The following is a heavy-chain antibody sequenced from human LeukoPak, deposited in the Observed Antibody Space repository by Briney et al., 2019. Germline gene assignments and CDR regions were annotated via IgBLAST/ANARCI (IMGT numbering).Heavy chain of an antibody. V-gene: IGHV3-23*01. J-gene: IGHJ4*02. CDR3: AKDLVVVGYTAMVTSDY. Sequence: PGGSLRLSCAASGFTFSSYAMSWVRQAPGKGLECVSAISGSGGSTYYADSVKGRFTISRDNSKNTLYLQMNSLRAEDTAVYYCAKDLVVVGYTAMVTSDYWGQGTLVTVSS. CDR2: ISGSGGST. D-gene: IGHD5-18*01. CDR1: GFTFSSYA.